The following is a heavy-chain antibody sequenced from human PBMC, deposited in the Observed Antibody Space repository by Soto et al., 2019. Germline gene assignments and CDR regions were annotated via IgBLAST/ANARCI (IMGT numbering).Heavy chain of an antibody. CDR1: GFTLSRYW. Sequence: EVQLVESGGGLVQPGGSLRLSCAASGFTLSRYWMQWVRQAPGKGLEWVSRIDGDESATNYADSVKGRFTISRDNAKNTLHLQMNSLRAEATAVYYCVRDSHGDYWGQGTLVTVSS. CDR2: IDGDESAT. J-gene: IGHJ4*02. CDR3: VRDSHGDY. V-gene: IGHV3-74*01.